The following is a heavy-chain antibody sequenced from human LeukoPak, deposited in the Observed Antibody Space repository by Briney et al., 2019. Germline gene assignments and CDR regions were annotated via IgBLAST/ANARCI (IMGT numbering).Heavy chain of an antibody. CDR2: IKSKTDGGTT. J-gene: IGHJ4*02. Sequence: GGSLRLSCAASGFTFSSYEMNWVRQAPGKGLEWVGRIKSKTDGGTTEYAAPVKGRFTISRDDSKNTLYLQMNSLKTEDTAVYYCTTGATRLLLEYWGQGTLVTVSS. V-gene: IGHV3-15*01. CDR3: TTGATRLLLEY. CDR1: GFTFSSYE. D-gene: IGHD2/OR15-2a*01.